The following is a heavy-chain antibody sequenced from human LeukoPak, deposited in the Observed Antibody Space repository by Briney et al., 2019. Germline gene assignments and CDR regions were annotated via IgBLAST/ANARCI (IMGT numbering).Heavy chain of an antibody. CDR2: IYYSGST. CDR3: ARRMAVGGKVDY. J-gene: IGHJ4*02. CDR1: GGSISSNNYY. Sequence: PSETLSLTCTVSGGSISSNNYYWGWIPQPPGKGLEWIGSIYYSGSTYYNPSLKSRVTISVDTSKNQFSLRLSSVTAADTAVYFCARRMAVGGKVDYWGQGTLVTVSS. V-gene: IGHV4-39*01. D-gene: IGHD6-19*01.